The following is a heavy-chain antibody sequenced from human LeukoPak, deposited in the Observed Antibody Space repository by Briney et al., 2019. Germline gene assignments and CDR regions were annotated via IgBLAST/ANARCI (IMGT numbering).Heavy chain of an antibody. Sequence: GESLRLSCAGSGFSAFPFSNAWMSWVRQAPGKGLEWVGRIKSKTDGGTTDYAAPVKGRFTISRDDSKNTLYLQMNSLKTEDTAVYYCTTAPMIVVAVDYWGQGTLVTVSS. CDR2: IKSKTDGGTT. CDR3: TTAPMIVVAVDY. D-gene: IGHD3-22*01. CDR1: GFSAFPFSNAW. J-gene: IGHJ4*02. V-gene: IGHV3-15*01.